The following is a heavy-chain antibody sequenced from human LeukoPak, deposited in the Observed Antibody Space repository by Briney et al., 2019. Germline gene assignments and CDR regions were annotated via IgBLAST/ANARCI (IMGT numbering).Heavy chain of an antibody. J-gene: IGHJ4*02. Sequence: GGSLRLSCAASGFTFSSYAMSWVRQAPGKGLEWVSLISGSGGRTYYADSVKGRFTISRDNSKNTLYLQMNSLRAEDTAVYYCVKDLFPAVAGTADYWGQGTLVTVSS. CDR2: ISGSGGRT. V-gene: IGHV3-23*01. CDR3: VKDLFPAVAGTADY. D-gene: IGHD6-19*01. CDR1: GFTFSSYA.